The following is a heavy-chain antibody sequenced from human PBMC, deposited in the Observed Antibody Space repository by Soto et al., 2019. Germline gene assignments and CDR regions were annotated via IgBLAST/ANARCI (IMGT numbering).Heavy chain of an antibody. J-gene: IGHJ4*02. Sequence: SETLSLTCAVSGGSISSGGYSWSWIRQPPGKGLEWIGYIYHSGSTYYNPSLKSRVTISVDRSKNPLYLQMNSLRAEDTAVYYCARSTYYYDSSGPPAYWGQGTLVTVSS. D-gene: IGHD3-22*01. CDR3: ARSTYYYDSSGPPAY. CDR1: GGSISSGGYS. CDR2: IYHSGST. V-gene: IGHV4-30-2*01.